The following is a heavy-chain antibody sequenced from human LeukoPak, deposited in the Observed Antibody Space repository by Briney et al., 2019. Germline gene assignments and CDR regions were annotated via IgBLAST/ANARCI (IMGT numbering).Heavy chain of an antibody. Sequence: SETPSLTCAVSGGSISSSYWSCSRDPPGKGLEWIWDIYYSGSTNYNPSLKSRVTISVDTSTNQFSLKLSSGTAADTAVYYCARQRPEAIPAYDAFAIWGQGTMVTVSS. CDR1: GGSISSSY. CDR3: ARQRPEAIPAYDAFAI. J-gene: IGHJ3*02. V-gene: IGHV4-59*08. D-gene: IGHD2-21*01. CDR2: IYYSGST.